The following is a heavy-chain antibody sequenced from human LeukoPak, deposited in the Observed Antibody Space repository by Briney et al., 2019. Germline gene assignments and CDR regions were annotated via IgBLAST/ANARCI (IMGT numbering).Heavy chain of an antibody. J-gene: IGHJ4*02. D-gene: IGHD3-10*01. Sequence: GSLRLSCAASGFTLSTYWMSWVRQPPGKGLEWIGSIYYSGSTYYNPSLKSRVTISVDTSKNQFSLKLSSVTAADTAVYYCARMEVLDYYGSGSYFDDYWGQGTLVTVSS. V-gene: IGHV4-39*01. CDR1: GFTLSTYW. CDR2: IYYSGST. CDR3: ARMEVLDYYGSGSYFDDY.